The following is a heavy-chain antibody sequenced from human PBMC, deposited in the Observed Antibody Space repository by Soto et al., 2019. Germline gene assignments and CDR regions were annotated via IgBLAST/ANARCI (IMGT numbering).Heavy chain of an antibody. Sequence: QVQLQQWGAGLLKPSETLSLTCAVYGGSFSGYYWSWIRQPPGKGLEWIGEINHSGSTNYNPSLKSRGTISVDTSKNQFSLKLSSVTAADTAVYYCARADRVYGGPPTGPWGQGTLVTVSS. CDR2: INHSGST. J-gene: IGHJ5*02. D-gene: IGHD4-17*01. V-gene: IGHV4-34*01. CDR1: GGSFSGYY. CDR3: ARADRVYGGPPTGP.